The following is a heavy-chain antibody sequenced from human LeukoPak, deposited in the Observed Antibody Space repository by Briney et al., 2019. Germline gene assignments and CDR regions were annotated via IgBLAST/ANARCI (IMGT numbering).Heavy chain of an antibody. CDR2: IYHSGST. Sequence: PSETLPLTCTVSGYSISSGYYWGWIRQPPGKGLEWIGSIYHSGSTYYNPSLKSRVTISVDTSKNQFSLKLSSVTAADTAVYYCARLYDILTGYMFPYEGGYFDYWGQGTLVTVSS. J-gene: IGHJ4*02. CDR1: GYSISSGYY. V-gene: IGHV4-38-2*02. D-gene: IGHD3-9*01. CDR3: ARLYDILTGYMFPYEGGYFDY.